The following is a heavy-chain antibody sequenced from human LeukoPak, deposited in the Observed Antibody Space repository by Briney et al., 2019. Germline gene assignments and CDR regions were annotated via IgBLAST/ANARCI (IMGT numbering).Heavy chain of an antibody. J-gene: IGHJ4*02. Sequence: ASVKVSCKASGYTFTSYDINWVRQATGQGLEWMGWMNPNSGNTGYAQKFQGRVTMTRNTSISTAYMELSSLRSEDTAVYYCARIGRKILTGYYPFWGQGTLVTVSS. CDR3: ARIGRKILTGYYPF. CDR2: MNPNSGNT. D-gene: IGHD3-9*01. V-gene: IGHV1-8*01. CDR1: GYTFTSYD.